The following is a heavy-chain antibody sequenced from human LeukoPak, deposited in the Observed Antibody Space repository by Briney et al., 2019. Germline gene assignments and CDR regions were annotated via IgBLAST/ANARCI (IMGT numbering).Heavy chain of an antibody. CDR1: GGSISSYY. CDR2: IYYSGST. J-gene: IGHJ5*02. V-gene: IGHV4-59*01. D-gene: IGHD3-22*01. Sequence: SGTLSLTCTVSGGSISSYYWSWIRQPPGKGLEWIGYIYYSGSTNYNPSLKSRVTISVDTSKNQFSLKLSSVTAADTAVYYCARDSDYYDSSGYYHNWFDPWGQGTLVTVSS. CDR3: ARDSDYYDSSGYYHNWFDP.